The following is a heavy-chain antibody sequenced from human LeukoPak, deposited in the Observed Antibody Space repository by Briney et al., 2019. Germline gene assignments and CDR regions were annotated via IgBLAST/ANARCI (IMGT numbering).Heavy chain of an antibody. CDR1: GGSISSSSYY. V-gene: IGHV4-39*07. Sequence: PSETLSLTCTVSGGSISSSSYYWGWIRQPPGKGLEWIGSIYCSGSTYYNPSLKSRVTISVDTSKNQFSLKLSSVTAADTAVYYCARSKSSGWYGGIDYWGQGTLVTVSS. CDR3: ARSKSSGWYGGIDY. CDR2: IYCSGST. D-gene: IGHD6-19*01. J-gene: IGHJ4*02.